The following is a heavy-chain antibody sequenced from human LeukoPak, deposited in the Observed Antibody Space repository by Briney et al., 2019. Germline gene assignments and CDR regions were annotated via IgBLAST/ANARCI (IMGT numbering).Heavy chain of an antibody. CDR2: ISSSGRII. J-gene: IGHJ6*02. Sequence: GGSLRLSCAASGFTVSSNYMSWVRQAPGKGLEWVSYISSSGRIIYYADSVKGRFTISRDNAKNSLYLQMNSLRAEDTAVYYCARVHYYGMDVWGQGTTLTVSS. V-gene: IGHV3-11*01. CDR1: GFTVSSNY. CDR3: ARVHYYGMDV.